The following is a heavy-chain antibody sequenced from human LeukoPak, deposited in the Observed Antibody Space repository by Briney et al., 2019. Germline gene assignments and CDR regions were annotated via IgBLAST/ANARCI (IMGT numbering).Heavy chain of an antibody. CDR3: ARDQGEKYQLLSG. Sequence: SVKVSCKASGGTFSSYAISWVRRAPGQGLEWMGRIIPIFGTANYAQKFQGRVTITADKSTSTAYMELSSLRSGDTAVYYCARDQGEKYQLLSGWGQGTLVTVSS. CDR2: IIPIFGTA. J-gene: IGHJ4*02. CDR1: GGTFSSYA. D-gene: IGHD2-2*01. V-gene: IGHV1-69*06.